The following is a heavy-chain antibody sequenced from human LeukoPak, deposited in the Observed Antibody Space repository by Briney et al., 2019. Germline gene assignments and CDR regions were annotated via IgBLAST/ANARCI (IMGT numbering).Heavy chain of an antibody. CDR3: ARLTGGSGEVDV. D-gene: IGHD2-8*02. V-gene: IGHV4-34*01. CDR2: INHSGST. CDR1: GGSFSGYY. Sequence: SETLSLTCAVYGGSFSGYYWSWIRQPPGKGLEWIGEINHSGSTNYNPSLKSRVTISVDTSKNQFSLKLSSVTAADTAVYYCARLTGGSGEVDVWGKGTTVTVSS. J-gene: IGHJ6*04.